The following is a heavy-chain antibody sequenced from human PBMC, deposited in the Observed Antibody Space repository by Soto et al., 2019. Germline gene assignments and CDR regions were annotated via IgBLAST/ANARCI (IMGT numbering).Heavy chain of an antibody. CDR3: ARQAYCGGDCYYYFDY. CDR1: GDSISSTSNY. Sequence: HLQLQESGPGLVKPSETLSLTCTVSGDSISSTSNYWGWIRQPPGKGLEWVGRIYYSGNTYYNPSLKSRVTISVDTSKNQFSLKLNSVTDADTAVYYCARQAYCGGDCYYYFDYWGQGILVTVSS. D-gene: IGHD2-21*02. J-gene: IGHJ4*02. V-gene: IGHV4-39*01. CDR2: IYYSGNT.